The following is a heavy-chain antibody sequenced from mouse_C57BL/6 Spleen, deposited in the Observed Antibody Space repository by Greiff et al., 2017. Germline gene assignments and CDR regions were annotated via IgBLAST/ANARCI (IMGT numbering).Heavy chain of an antibody. J-gene: IGHJ2*01. V-gene: IGHV1-82*01. D-gene: IGHD2-4*01. CDR3: VDDYDFDD. Sequence: VQLQQSGPELVKPGASVKISCKASGYAFSSSWMNWVKQRPGKGLEWIGRIYPGDGDTNYNGKFKGKATLTADKSSSTAYMQLSSLTSEDSAVYFCVDDYDFDDWGQGTTLTVSS. CDR2: IYPGDGDT. CDR1: GYAFSSSW.